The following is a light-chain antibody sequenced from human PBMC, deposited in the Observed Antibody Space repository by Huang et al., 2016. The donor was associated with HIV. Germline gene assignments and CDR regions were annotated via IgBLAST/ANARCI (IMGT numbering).Light chain of an antibody. CDR3: HQSSSLPYT. V-gene: IGKV6-21*02. CDR1: QNIGNR. CDR2: YAS. J-gene: IGKJ2*01. Sequence: EIVLTQSPDFQSVTPKEKITITCRASQNIGNRLHWYQQKPDQSPQLLIKYASQTISGVPSRFSGSGSGTDFTLTINTPEAGDAATYYCHQSSSLPYTFGQGTKLEIK.